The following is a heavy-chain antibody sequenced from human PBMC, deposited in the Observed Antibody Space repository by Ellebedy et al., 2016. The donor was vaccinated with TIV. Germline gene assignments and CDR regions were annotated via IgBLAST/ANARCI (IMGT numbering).Heavy chain of an antibody. J-gene: IGHJ1*01. CDR3: ARGRGSSYDLPFQY. CDR1: HYPISGGYY. Sequence: SETLSLXXSVSHYPISGGYYWGWVRQTPVKGLEWIGSMYHSGSAYYNPTLKSRVTMSVDTSKNQLSLRLSYVTAADTAVYYCARGRGSSYDLPFQYWGQGALVTVSS. V-gene: IGHV4-38-2*02. CDR2: MYHSGSA. D-gene: IGHD5-18*01.